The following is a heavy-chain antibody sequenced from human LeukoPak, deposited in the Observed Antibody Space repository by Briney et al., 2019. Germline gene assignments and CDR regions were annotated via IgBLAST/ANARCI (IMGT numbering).Heavy chain of an antibody. J-gene: IGHJ4*02. CDR1: GFTFSSYG. CDR2: IWYDGSNK. V-gene: IGHV3-33*06. CDR3: AKHRITFGGVHDY. Sequence: QTGGSLRLSCAASGFTFSSYGMHWVRQAPGKGLEWVAVIWYDGSNKYYADSVKGRFTISRDNSKNTLYLQMNSLRAEDTAVYYCAKHRITFGGVHDYWGQGTLVTVSS. D-gene: IGHD3-16*01.